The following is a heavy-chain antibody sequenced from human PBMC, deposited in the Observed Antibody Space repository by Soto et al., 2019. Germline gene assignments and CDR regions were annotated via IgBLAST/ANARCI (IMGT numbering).Heavy chain of an antibody. CDR1: GFTFSSYG. D-gene: IGHD1-26*01. CDR3: AREAPRGGSSEGCFDY. Sequence: QVQLVESGGGVVQPGRSLRLSCAASGFTFSSYGMHWVRQAPGKGLEWVAGIWYDGSNKYYADSVKGRFTISRDNSKNRLYLQMNSLRAEDRAVYYCAREAPRGGSSEGCFDYWGQGTLVTVSS. J-gene: IGHJ4*02. V-gene: IGHV3-33*01. CDR2: IWYDGSNK.